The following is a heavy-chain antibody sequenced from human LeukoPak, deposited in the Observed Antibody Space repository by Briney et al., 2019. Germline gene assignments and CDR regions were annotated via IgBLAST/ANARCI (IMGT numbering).Heavy chain of an antibody. CDR1: GGSINSNSDY. CDR2: IYYSGKT. CDR3: ASGRTDIVVVPATLRNYYFDY. J-gene: IGHJ4*02. Sequence: SETLSLTCSVSGGSINSNSDYWGWIRQPPGKGLEWIGSIYYSGKTYYNPSLKSRVTISVDTSKNQFSLKLSSVTAADTAVYYCASGRTDIVVVPATLRNYYFDYWGQGTLVTVSS. V-gene: IGHV4-39*01. D-gene: IGHD2-2*01.